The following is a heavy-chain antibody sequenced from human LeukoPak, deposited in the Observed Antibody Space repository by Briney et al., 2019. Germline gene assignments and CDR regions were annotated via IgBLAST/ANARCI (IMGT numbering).Heavy chain of an antibody. CDR3: ARSTYSTDLFSY. CDR2: IYYSGST. D-gene: IGHD2-21*01. J-gene: IGHJ4*02. V-gene: IGHV4-59*12. Sequence: SETLSLTCTVSGGSISSYYWSWIRQPPGKGLEWIGYIYYSGSTNYNPSLKSRVTISVDTSKNQFSLKVTSVTAADTAVYYCARSTYSTDLFSYWGQGALVTVSS. CDR1: GGSISSYY.